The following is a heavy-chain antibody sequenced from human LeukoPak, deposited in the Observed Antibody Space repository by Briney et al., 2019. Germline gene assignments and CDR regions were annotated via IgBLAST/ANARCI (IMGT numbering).Heavy chain of an antibody. CDR3: ARPRDSSSQYYFDY. CDR1: GYTFSSYW. CDR2: IYPGDSDI. Sequence: GESLKISCKGSGYTFSSYWIGWVRQMPGKGLGWMGIIYPGDSDIRYSPSFQGQVTISADKSISTAYLQWSNLKASDTAMYFCARPRDSSSQYYFDYWGQGTLVTVSS. D-gene: IGHD6-6*01. V-gene: IGHV5-51*01. J-gene: IGHJ4*02.